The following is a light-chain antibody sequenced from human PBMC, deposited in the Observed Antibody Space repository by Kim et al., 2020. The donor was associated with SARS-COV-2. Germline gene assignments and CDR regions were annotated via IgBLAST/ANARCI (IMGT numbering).Light chain of an antibody. CDR1: SSDVGGYNY. V-gene: IGLV2-14*03. Sequence: QSITTACTGTSSDVGGYNYGSWYQQHPGKAPTLMIYDVSKRPSGVSTRFSGSRSGNTAPLTISGLPPEDEADYYCSAYTSISTLVFGGGTQLTVL. J-gene: IGLJ3*02. CDR3: SAYTSISTLV. CDR2: DVS.